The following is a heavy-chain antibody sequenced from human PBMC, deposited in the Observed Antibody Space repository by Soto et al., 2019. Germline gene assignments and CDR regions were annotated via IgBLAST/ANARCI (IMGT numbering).Heavy chain of an antibody. CDR1: GFTVSTSQ. D-gene: IGHD3-10*01. CDR3: ARLGPYGSESYSFRYNWFDP. CDR2: IYSGGSS. Sequence: GGSLRLSCAASGFTVSTSQMNWVRQAPGKGLEWVSVIYSGGSSYYAVSVKGRFTISRDNSKNTLYLQMNSLRAEDTAVYYCARLGPYGSESYSFRYNWFDPWGQGTLVTVS. J-gene: IGHJ5*02. V-gene: IGHV3-53*01.